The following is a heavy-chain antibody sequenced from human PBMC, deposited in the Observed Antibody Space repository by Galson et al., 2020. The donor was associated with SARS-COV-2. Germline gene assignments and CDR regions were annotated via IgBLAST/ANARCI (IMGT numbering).Heavy chain of an antibody. CDR3: AKAPRISAAGTV. Sequence: GESLKISCAASGFTFSSYAMSWVRQAPGKGLEWVSAISGSGDGTYYADSVRGRFTISRDNSKNTLYLQMNSLRAEDTAVYYCAKAPRISAAGTVWGQGTLVTVSS. D-gene: IGHD6-13*01. CDR2: ISGSGDGT. V-gene: IGHV3-23*01. CDR1: GFTFSSYA. J-gene: IGHJ4*02.